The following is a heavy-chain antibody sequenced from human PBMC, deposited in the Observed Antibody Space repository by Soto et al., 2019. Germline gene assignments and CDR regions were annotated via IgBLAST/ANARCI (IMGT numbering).Heavy chain of an antibody. CDR1: GGSISSGGYS. Sequence: SETLSLTCAVSGGSISSGGYSWSWIRQPPGKGLEWIGYIYHSGSTYYNPSLKSRVTISVDRSKNQFSLKLSSVTAADTAVYYCVRDGTKTLRDWFDPWGQGISVTVSS. CDR2: IYHSGST. D-gene: IGHD1-1*01. V-gene: IGHV4-30-2*01. J-gene: IGHJ5*02. CDR3: VRDGTKTLRDWFDP.